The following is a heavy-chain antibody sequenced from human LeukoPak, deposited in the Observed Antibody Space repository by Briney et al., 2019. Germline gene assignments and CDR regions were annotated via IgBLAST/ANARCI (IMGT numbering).Heavy chain of an antibody. CDR1: GFTLSIYW. Sequence: GGSLSLSCAASGFTLSIYWMHWVHQVPGKGLVWVSRVNNDGSDTIYADSVRGRFTVSRDNAKDTAYLQMNSLRPEDTAVYYCARRGDAHGFDVWGQGTMITVTS. V-gene: IGHV3-74*01. CDR3: ARRGDAHGFDV. D-gene: IGHD2-21*01. CDR2: VNNDGSDT. J-gene: IGHJ3*01.